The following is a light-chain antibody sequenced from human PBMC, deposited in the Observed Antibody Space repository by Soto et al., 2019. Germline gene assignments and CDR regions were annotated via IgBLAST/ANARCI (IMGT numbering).Light chain of an antibody. CDR2: DAS. V-gene: IGKV3-15*01. CDR1: QSVSTN. CDR3: QQYHNWPIT. J-gene: IGKJ5*01. Sequence: EIVLTQSPGILYLSPGDRATLSCRASQSVSTNLAWYQHQPGQAPRVLMYDASTRATGISARFSGSGSGTEFTLTISSLQSEDFAVYYCQQYHNWPITFGQGTRLEIK.